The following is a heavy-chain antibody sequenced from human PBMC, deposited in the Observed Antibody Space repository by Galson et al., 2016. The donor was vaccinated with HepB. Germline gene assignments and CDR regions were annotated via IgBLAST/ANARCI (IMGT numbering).Heavy chain of an antibody. D-gene: IGHD5-18*01. J-gene: IGHJ6*02. Sequence: CAISGDSVTNDETTWNWIRQSPSRGLEWLGRTYYRSQWFNEYAVSVKSRITINSDTSRNQFSLQLDSVTPEDTAAYFCTRGYMQTGMNVWGQGTTVTVSS. CDR1: GDSVTNDETT. CDR2: TYYRSQWFN. V-gene: IGHV6-1*01. CDR3: TRGYMQTGMNV.